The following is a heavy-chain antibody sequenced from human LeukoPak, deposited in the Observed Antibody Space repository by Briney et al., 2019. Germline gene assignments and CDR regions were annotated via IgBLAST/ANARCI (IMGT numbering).Heavy chain of an antibody. Sequence: GGSLRLSCAASGFTFSSYTINCVRQAPGKGLEWVSSISSGSTNIYYADSVKGRFTISRDNAKNSLYLQMNSLRAEDTAVYYCASHAKRDSSSWYLNYWGQGTLVTVSS. CDR3: ASHAKRDSSSWYLNY. D-gene: IGHD6-13*01. CDR1: GFTFSSYT. J-gene: IGHJ4*02. CDR2: ISSGSTNI. V-gene: IGHV3-21*01.